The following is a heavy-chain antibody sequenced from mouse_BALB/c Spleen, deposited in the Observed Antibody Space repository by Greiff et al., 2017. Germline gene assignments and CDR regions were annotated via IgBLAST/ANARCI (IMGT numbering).Heavy chain of an antibody. D-gene: IGHD2-1*01. J-gene: IGHJ3*01. V-gene: IGHV5-9-3*01. Sequence: EVKLEESGGGLVKPGGSLKLSCAASGFTFSSYAMSWVRQTPEKRLEWVATISSGGSYTYYPDSVKGRFTISRDNAKNTLYLQMSSLRSEDTAMYYCARRDGNYPLAYWGQGTLVTVSA. CDR2: ISSGGSYT. CDR1: GFTFSSYA. CDR3: ARRDGNYPLAY.